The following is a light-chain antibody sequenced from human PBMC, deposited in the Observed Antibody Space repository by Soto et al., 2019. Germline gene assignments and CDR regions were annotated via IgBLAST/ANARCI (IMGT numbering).Light chain of an antibody. CDR2: KVS. Sequence: DVVVTQSPLSLPVTLGQAASISCRSSQSLVHRDGNTYLSWFRXRPAQSXXRXIYKVSNREAGVPDRFSGSGSGTDFTLKISRVEAEDVGLYYCMQGSHWPPITFGQGTRLEIK. V-gene: IGKV2-30*02. CDR1: QSLVHRDGNTY. CDR3: MQGSHWPPIT. J-gene: IGKJ5*01.